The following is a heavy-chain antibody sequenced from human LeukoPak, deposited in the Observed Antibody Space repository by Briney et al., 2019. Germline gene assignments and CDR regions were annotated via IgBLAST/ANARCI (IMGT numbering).Heavy chain of an antibody. CDR2: MNPNSGNT. CDR1: GYTFTSYD. V-gene: IGHV1-8*01. Sequence: ASVKVSCKASGYTFTSYDINWVRRATGQGLEWMGWMNPNSGNTGYAQKFQGRVTMTRNTSISTAYMELSSLRSEDTAVYYCARGLGYYDSSGGCDYWGQGTLVTVSS. CDR3: ARGLGYYDSSGGCDY. D-gene: IGHD3-22*01. J-gene: IGHJ4*02.